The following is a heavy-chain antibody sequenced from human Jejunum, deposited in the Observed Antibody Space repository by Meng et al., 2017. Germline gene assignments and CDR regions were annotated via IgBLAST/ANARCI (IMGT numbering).Heavy chain of an antibody. J-gene: IGHJ2*01. D-gene: IGHD6-19*01. CDR2: IGKPGDT. Sequence: GESLKISYEASGFTFSNYDFHWVRQAPGKGLEWVSAIGKPGDTYYPGSVKGRFTMSRENAKNSVYLQMHSLAAGDTAIYYCARESLDIDSSGWYDWYFDLWGRGTLVTVSS. CDR3: ARESLDIDSSGWYDWYFDL. V-gene: IGHV3-13*01. CDR1: GFTFSNYD.